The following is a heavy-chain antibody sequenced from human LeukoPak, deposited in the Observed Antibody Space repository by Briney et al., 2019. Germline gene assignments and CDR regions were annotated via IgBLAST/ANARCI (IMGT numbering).Heavy chain of an antibody. J-gene: IGHJ4*02. D-gene: IGHD6-13*01. CDR1: GFTFSSYW. Sequence: GGSLRLSCAASGFTFSSYWMSWVRQAPGKGLEWVANIKQDGSEKYYVDSVKGRFTISRDNAKNSLYLQMNSLRAEDTAVYYCARTYSSSWYNAYYFDYWGPGTLVTVSS. V-gene: IGHV3-7*01. CDR2: IKQDGSEK. CDR3: ARTYSSSWYNAYYFDY.